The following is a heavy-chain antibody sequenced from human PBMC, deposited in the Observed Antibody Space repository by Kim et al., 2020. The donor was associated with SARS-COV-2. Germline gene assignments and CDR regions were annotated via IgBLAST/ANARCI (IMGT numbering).Heavy chain of an antibody. Sequence: KGRFNIPRDNSKNTLYLQMNSLRAEDTAVYYCARDLSDLYYGDYVGAFDIWGQGTMVTVSS. J-gene: IGHJ3*02. V-gene: IGHV3-66*01. D-gene: IGHD4-17*01. CDR3: ARDLSDLYYGDYVGAFDI.